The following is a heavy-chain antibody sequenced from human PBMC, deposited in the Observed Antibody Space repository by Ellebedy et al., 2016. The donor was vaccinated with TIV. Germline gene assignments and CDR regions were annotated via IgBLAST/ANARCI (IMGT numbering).Heavy chain of an antibody. D-gene: IGHD5-18*01. CDR3: ASKLDASLVDDY. V-gene: IGHV3-48*01. CDR1: GVSITDYS. J-gene: IGHJ4*02. Sequence: GESLKISXAASGVSITDYSFNWVRQAPGKGLEWISYFSASDGTTYYADSVKGRFTISRDNSHNTLYLQMNGLRTEDTAVYYCASKLDASLVDDYWGQGTLVTVSS. CDR2: FSASDGTT.